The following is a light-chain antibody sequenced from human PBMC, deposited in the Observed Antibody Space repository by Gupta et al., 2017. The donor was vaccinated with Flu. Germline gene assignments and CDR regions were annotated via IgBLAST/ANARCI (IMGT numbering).Light chain of an antibody. J-gene: IGKJ2*02. CDR2: KAS. Sequence: DIQITRSPPPLSACVGDRVTITCRASQSISSWLAWYQQKPGKAPKLLIYKASSLESGVPSRFSGSGSGTEFTLTISSLQPDDFATYYCQQYNSYSRTFGQGTKLEIK. CDR3: QQYNSYSRT. V-gene: IGKV1-5*03. CDR1: QSISSW.